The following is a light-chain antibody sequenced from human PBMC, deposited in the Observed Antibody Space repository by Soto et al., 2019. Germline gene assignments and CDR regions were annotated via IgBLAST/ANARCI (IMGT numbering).Light chain of an antibody. V-gene: IGKV3-15*01. Sequence: EIVMTQSPATLSVSPGERATLSCRASQSVSSNLAWYQQKPGQAPRLLIYGASPRATGIPARFSGSGSGTEFTLTISSLQSEDFAVYYCQQYNNWPYTFGQGKKLEIK. CDR2: GAS. CDR3: QQYNNWPYT. CDR1: QSVSSN. J-gene: IGKJ2*01.